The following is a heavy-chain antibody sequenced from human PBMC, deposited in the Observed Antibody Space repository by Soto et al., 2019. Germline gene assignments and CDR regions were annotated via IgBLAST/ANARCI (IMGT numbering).Heavy chain of an antibody. D-gene: IGHD6-6*01. Sequence: SETLSLTCTVSGGSISSGGYYWTWIRQHPGKGLEWIGYNYYSGVTYYNPSLKSRVTISLDTSKNQFSLKLSSVTAADTAVYYCARGSSIAGLYYGMDVWGQGTTVTVSS. J-gene: IGHJ6*02. V-gene: IGHV4-31*03. CDR1: GGSISSGGYY. CDR3: ARGSSIAGLYYGMDV. CDR2: NYYSGVT.